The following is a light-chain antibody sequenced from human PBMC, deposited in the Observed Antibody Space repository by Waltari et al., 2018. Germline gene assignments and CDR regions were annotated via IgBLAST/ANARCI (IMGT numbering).Light chain of an antibody. CDR3: QQYGSSFPWT. J-gene: IGKJ1*01. Sequence: EIVLTQSPGTLSLSPGERATLSCRASQSVSDYYLAWYQQKPGQAPRLLIYSAYNRGAGGPDKFSGRGSGTDFTLTISRLEAGDLAVYYCQQYGSSFPWTFGQGTKVEI. V-gene: IGKV3-20*01. CDR2: SAY. CDR1: QSVSDYY.